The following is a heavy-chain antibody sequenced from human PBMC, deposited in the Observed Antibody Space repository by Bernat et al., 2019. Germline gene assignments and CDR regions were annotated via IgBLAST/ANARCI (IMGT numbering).Heavy chain of an antibody. Sequence: EVQLLESGGGLVQPGGSLRLSCAASVFTFCSYAMSWVRQAPGKGLEWVSAISGSGGSTYYADSVMGRFTISRDNSKNKLYLQMNSLRAEDTAVYYCANRASDDLDYWGQGTLVSVSS. V-gene: IGHV3-23*01. D-gene: IGHD3-16*01. CDR2: ISGSGGST. CDR3: ANRASDDLDY. J-gene: IGHJ4*02. CDR1: VFTFCSYA.